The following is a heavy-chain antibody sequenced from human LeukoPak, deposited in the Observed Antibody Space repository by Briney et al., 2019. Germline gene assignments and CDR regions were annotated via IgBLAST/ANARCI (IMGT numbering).Heavy chain of an antibody. D-gene: IGHD3-10*01. J-gene: IGHJ3*02. CDR3: ARTLGITMVRGVIISAFDI. Sequence: SETLSLTCTVSGGSISSYYWSWIRQPPGKGLEWIGYIYYSGSTNYNPSLKSRVTISVDTSKNQFSLKLSSVTAADTAVYYCARTLGITMVRGVIISAFDIWGQGTMVTVSS. CDR1: GGSISSYY. V-gene: IGHV4-59*01. CDR2: IYYSGST.